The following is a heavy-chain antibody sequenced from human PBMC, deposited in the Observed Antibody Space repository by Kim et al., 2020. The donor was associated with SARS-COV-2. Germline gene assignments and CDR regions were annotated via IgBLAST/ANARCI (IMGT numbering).Heavy chain of an antibody. CDR1: GYTFSRYD. V-gene: IGHV3-13*04. CDR3: AREGTNNLGFDL. CDR2: IGRVDDT. Sequence: GGSLRLSCAASGYTFSRYDMHWVRQGTGKGLGWVSAIGRVDDTFYADSVKGRFTISREDGTSSLYLQMNALRVEDTAVYHCAREGTNNLGFDLWGHATLV. J-gene: IGHJ2*01. D-gene: IGHD7-27*01.